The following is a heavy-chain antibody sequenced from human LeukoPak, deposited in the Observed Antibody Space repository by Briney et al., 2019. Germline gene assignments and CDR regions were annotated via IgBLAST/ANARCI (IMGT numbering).Heavy chain of an antibody. D-gene: IGHD3-22*01. V-gene: IGHV3-30*18. Sequence: PGRSLRLSCAASVFTFSSYGMHWVRQAPGRGLEWVAVISYHGSNKYYADSVKGRFTISRDNSKNTLYLQMNSLRAEDTAVYYCAKGEVGLLLDYWGQGTLVTVSS. CDR1: VFTFSSYG. J-gene: IGHJ4*02. CDR3: AKGEVGLLLDY. CDR2: ISYHGSNK.